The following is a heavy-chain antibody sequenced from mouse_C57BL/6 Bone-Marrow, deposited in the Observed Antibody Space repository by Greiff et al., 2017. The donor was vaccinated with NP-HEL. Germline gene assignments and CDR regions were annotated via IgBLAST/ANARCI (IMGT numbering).Heavy chain of an antibody. CDR1: GFTFSDYG. Sequence: VQLQQSGGGLVKPGGSLKLSCAASGFTFSDYGMHWVRQAPEKGLEWVAYISSGSSTIYYADTVKGRFTISRDNAKNTLFLQMTSLRSEDTAMYYCANHYGAYWGQGTLVTVSA. CDR2: ISSGSSTI. D-gene: IGHD1-1*01. V-gene: IGHV5-17*01. CDR3: ANHYGAY. J-gene: IGHJ3*01.